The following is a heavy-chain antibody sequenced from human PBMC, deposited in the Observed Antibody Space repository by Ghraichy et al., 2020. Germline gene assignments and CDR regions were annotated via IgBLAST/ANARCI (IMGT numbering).Heavy chain of an antibody. CDR1: GFTFSRFG. J-gene: IGHJ5*02. V-gene: IGHV3-33*01. CDR3: ARGYCTTSSCNDRPWFDP. D-gene: IGHD2-2*01. Sequence: GESLRLSCAASGFTFSRFGMHWVRQAPGKGLEWVAIIWYDRSKKYYADSVKGRFTISRDNSKNTLYLQMNSLRAEDTAVYYCARGYCTTSSCNDRPWFDPWGQGTLVTVSS. CDR2: IWYDRSKK.